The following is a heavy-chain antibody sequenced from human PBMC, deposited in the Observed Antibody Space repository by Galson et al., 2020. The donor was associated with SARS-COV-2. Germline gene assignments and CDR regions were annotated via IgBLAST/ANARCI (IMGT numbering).Heavy chain of an antibody. CDR3: ARGEGITIFGVVIIGAFDI. D-gene: IGHD3-3*01. Sequence: SETLSLTCTVSGGSISSGGYYWSWIRPHPGKGLEWIGYIYYSGSTYYNPSLKSRVTISVDTSKNQFSLKLSSVTAADTAVYYCARGEGITIFGVVIIGAFDIWGQGTMVTVSS. CDR1: GGSISSGGYY. J-gene: IGHJ3*02. V-gene: IGHV4-31*03. CDR2: IYYSGST.